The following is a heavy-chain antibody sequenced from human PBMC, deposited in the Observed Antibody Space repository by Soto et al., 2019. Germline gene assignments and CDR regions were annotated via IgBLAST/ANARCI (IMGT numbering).Heavy chain of an antibody. Sequence: EVQLVESGGGLVKPGGSLRLSCAASGFTFSNAWMSWVRQAPGKGLEWVGRIKSKTDGGTTDYAAPVKGRFTISRDDSKNTLYLQMNSLKTEDTAVYYCTTRRTYSSGWYFFDYWGQGTLVTVSS. CDR3: TTRRTYSSGWYFFDY. V-gene: IGHV3-15*01. CDR1: GFTFSNAW. J-gene: IGHJ4*02. D-gene: IGHD6-19*01. CDR2: IKSKTDGGTT.